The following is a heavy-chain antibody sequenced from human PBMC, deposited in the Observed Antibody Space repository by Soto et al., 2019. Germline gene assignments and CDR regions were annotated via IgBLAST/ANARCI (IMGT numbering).Heavy chain of an antibody. V-gene: IGHV1-18*01. CDR2: ISASNGNT. CDR1: GYTFTSYG. Sequence: QVQLVQSGAEVKNSGASVKVACKASGYTFTSYGFSWVRQAPGQGLEWMGWISASNGNTNYAQKHQGRVTMTTDTSTGTACMELRSVRSDDTATCYCARDSVRYCRDGVCYQGYYYCAMDVWGQGTTVTVS. J-gene: IGHJ6*02. D-gene: IGHD2-8*01. CDR3: ARDSVRYCRDGVCYQGYYYCAMDV.